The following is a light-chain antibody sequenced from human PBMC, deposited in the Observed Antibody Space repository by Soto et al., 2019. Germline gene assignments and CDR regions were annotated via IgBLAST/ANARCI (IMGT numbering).Light chain of an antibody. Sequence: QSALTQPASVSGSPGQSITVSCTGTGSDVGAYNYVSWYQQHPGEAPKLMIYDVSNRPSGVSNRFSGSKSGNTASLTISGLQAEDEADYYCTSYTSSSALYVFGTGTKVTVL. CDR3: TSYTSSSALYV. J-gene: IGLJ1*01. CDR2: DVS. CDR1: GSDVGAYNY. V-gene: IGLV2-14*03.